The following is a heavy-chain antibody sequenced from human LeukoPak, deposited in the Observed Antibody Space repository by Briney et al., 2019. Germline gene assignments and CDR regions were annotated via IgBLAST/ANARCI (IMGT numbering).Heavy chain of an antibody. V-gene: IGHV1-2*02. CDR2: INPNSGGT. J-gene: IGHJ4*02. CDR3: ARDPRELRNLLRLPNHPYYFDY. D-gene: IGHD1-26*01. CDR1: GYTFTGYY. Sequence: GASVKVSCKASGYTFTGYYMHWVRQAPGQGLEWMGWINPNSGGTNYAQKFQGRVTMTRDTSISTAYMELSRLRSDDTAVYYCARDPRELRNLLRLPNHPYYFDYWGQGTLVTVSS.